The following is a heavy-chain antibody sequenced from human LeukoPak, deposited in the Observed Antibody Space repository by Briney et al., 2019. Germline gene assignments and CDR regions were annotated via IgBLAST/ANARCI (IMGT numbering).Heavy chain of an antibody. V-gene: IGHV1-2*02. CDR2: INPNSGGT. CDR1: GYTFTGYY. D-gene: IGHD3-10*01. Sequence: ASVKVSCKASGYTFTGYYMHWVRQAPGEGLGWMGWINPNSGGTNYAQKFQGRVTMTRDTSISTAYIELSRLRSDDTAVYYCARVQVEFGELSLPDYWGQGTLVTVSS. J-gene: IGHJ4*02. CDR3: ARVQVEFGELSLPDY.